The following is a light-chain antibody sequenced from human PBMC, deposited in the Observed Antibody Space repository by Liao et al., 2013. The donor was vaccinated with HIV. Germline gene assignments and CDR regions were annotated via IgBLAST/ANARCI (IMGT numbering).Light chain of an antibody. CDR3: QAWDS. V-gene: IGLV3-1*01. CDR2: QDT. Sequence: SFELTQPPSVSVSPGQTASIPCSGDKLGNKFVCWYQQKPGQSPVLVIDQDTKRPSGIPERFSGSNSGNTATLTISGTQAMDEADYYCQAWDSFGGGTKLTVL. CDR1: KLGNKF. J-gene: IGLJ2*01.